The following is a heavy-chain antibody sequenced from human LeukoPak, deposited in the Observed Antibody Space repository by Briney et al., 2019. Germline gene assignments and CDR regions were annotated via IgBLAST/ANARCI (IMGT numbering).Heavy chain of an antibody. J-gene: IGHJ4*02. D-gene: IGHD6-13*01. CDR3: ARVAAGGKGFDY. V-gene: IGHV3-13*01. CDR2: IDTAGDT. CDR1: GFTFSTYD. Sequence: GGSLRLSCAASGFTFSTYDMHWVRQATGKGLEWVSAIDTAGDTYYPGSVKGRFSISRESAKNSLYLQMNSLRAGDTAVYYCARVAAGGKGFDYWGQGTLVTVSS.